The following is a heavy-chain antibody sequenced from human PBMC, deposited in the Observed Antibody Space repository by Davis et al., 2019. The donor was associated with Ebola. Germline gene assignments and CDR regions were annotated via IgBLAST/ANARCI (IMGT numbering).Heavy chain of an antibody. CDR1: RGPFGSYI. CDR3: ARGSSFWGGYLMAYFEY. Sequence: ASVKVSCKASRGPFGSYILNWVRQAPGHGPEPMGWVNPNAGNTKYSQNFQGRVQMTSDTSTTTAYMELTGLRSDDTAVYYCARGSSFWGGYLMAYFEYWGQGTVVTV. D-gene: IGHD3-3*01. CDR2: VNPNAGNT. V-gene: IGHV1-2*02. J-gene: IGHJ4*02.